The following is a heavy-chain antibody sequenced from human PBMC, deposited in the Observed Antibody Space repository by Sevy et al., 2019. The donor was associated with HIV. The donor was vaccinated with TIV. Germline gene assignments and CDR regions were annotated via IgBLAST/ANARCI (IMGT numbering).Heavy chain of an antibody. D-gene: IGHD2-8*01. V-gene: IGHV3-30*04. J-gene: IGHJ3*02. CDR2: ISYDGSNK. Sequence: GGSLRLSCAASGFVFSSYAMHWVRQAPGKGLEWVAVISYDGSNKDYADSVKGRFTISRDNSNSVLYLQMNSLRAEDTDEYNCARERRIIMLGDVYDAFDIWGQGTMVTVSS. CDR3: ARERRIIMLGDVYDAFDI. CDR1: GFVFSSYA.